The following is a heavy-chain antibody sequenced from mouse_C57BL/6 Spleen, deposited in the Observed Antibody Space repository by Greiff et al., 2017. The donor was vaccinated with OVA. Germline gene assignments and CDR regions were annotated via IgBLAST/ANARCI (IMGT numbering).Heavy chain of an antibody. CDR2: IDPSDSYT. CDR1: GYTFTSYW. CDR3: ARLGPPLAY. V-gene: IGHV1-69*01. J-gene: IGHJ2*01. Sequence: VQLQQPGAELVMPGASVKLSCKASGYTFTSYWMHWVKQRPGQGLEWIGEIDPSDSYTNYNQKFKGKSTLTVDKSSSTAYMQLSSLTSEDSAVYYWARLGPPLAYWGQGTTLTVSS.